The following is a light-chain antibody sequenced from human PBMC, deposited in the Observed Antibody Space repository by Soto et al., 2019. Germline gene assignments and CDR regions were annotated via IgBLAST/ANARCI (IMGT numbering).Light chain of an antibody. Sequence: DIQMTQSPSSLSPSIGDRVTITCRASQFSSNYLNWYQQKPGKAPKLLIYAASTLQSGVPSRFSGSGSGTDFTLTISGLQSDDFAVYFCQQYNNWPPWTFGHGTKVEIK. CDR2: AAS. CDR1: QFSSNY. CDR3: QQYNNWPPWT. J-gene: IGKJ1*01. V-gene: IGKV1-39*01.